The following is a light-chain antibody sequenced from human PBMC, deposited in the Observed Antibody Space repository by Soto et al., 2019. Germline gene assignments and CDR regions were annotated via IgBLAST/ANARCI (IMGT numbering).Light chain of an antibody. J-gene: IGKJ4*01. CDR2: EVS. Sequence: DIVMTQTPLSLSVTPGQPASISCRSSQSLLHSDGKTYLNWYLQKPGQPPQLLIYEVSNRFSGEPARCSGSGSARDNSLKMSRVAADEVGVDYYMQYIQHPYTFGGGTKVEIK. CDR3: MQYIQHPYT. CDR1: QSLLHSDGKTY. V-gene: IGKV2D-29*01.